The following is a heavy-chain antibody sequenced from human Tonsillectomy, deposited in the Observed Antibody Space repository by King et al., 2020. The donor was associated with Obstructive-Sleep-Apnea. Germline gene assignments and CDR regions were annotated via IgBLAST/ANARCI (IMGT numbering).Heavy chain of an antibody. V-gene: IGHV3-23*04. Sequence: VQLVESGGGLVQPGGSLRLSCAASGFTFTNYAMSWVRQAPGKGLEWVSAISANGGGTYYADSVKGRFTISRDNSKNTLHLQMNSLRAEDTAMYYCAKVFFSGAPDNAFDIWGQGTMVTVSS. CDR1: GFTFTNYA. D-gene: IGHD1-14*01. CDR2: ISANGGGT. J-gene: IGHJ3*02. CDR3: AKVFFSGAPDNAFDI.